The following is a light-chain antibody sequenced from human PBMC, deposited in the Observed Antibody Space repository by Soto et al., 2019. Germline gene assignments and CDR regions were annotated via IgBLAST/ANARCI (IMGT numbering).Light chain of an antibody. CDR2: EGS. V-gene: IGLV2-23*01. CDR3: CSYAGSSTLV. J-gene: IGLJ2*01. Sequence: QSALTQPASVSGSPGQSITISCTGTSSDVGSYNLVSLYQQHPGKAPKLMIYEGSKRPSGVSNRFSGSKSGNTASQTISGLQAEDEADYYCCSYAGSSTLVFGGGTKLTAL. CDR1: SSDVGSYNL.